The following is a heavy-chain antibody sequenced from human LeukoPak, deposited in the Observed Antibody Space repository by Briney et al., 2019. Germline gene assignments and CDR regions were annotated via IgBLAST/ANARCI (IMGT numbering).Heavy chain of an antibody. CDR1: GGSISSYY. V-gene: IGHV4-59*01. D-gene: IGHD3-22*01. CDR3: ARSYYYDSSGLALGGFDP. J-gene: IGHJ5*02. CDR2: IYYSGST. Sequence: SETLSLTCTVSGGSISSYYWSWIRQPPGKGLEWIGYIYYSGSTNYNPSLKSRVTISVDTSKNQFSLKLSSVTAADTAMYYCARSYYYDSSGLALGGFDPWGQGTLVTVSS.